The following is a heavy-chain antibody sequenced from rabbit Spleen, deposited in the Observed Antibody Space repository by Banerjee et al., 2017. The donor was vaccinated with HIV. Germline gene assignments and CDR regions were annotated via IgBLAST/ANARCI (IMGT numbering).Heavy chain of an antibody. Sequence: QEQLVESGGGLVQPEGSLTLTCTVSGFSFSSHWICWFRQAPGKGLEWIACIDTNDGDTDYANWPKGRFTISKTSSTTVTLQMTSLTAADTATYFCAGDLPGVIGWNFDLWGPGTLVTVS. V-gene: IGHV1S45*01. CDR1: GFSFSSHW. CDR3: AGDLPGVIGWNFDL. J-gene: IGHJ4*01. D-gene: IGHD1-1*01. CDR2: IDTNDGDT.